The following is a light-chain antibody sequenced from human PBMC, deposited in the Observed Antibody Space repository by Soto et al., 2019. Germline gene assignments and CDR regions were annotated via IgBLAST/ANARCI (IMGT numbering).Light chain of an antibody. J-gene: IGKJ5*01. V-gene: IGKV3-20*01. Sequence: EIVLTQSPGTLSLSPGERATLSCRASQTVSSLYLGWYQQKPGQAPRLLIYGSSSRATGIPDRFSGSGSGADFTLTISRLEPEDFAVYYCQQYGSSPITFGQGTRLEIK. CDR1: QTVSSLY. CDR2: GSS. CDR3: QQYGSSPIT.